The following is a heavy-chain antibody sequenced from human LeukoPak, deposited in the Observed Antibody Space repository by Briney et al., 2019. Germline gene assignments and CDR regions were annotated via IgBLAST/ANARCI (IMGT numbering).Heavy chain of an antibody. CDR2: ISYDGNTK. V-gene: IGHV3-30-3*01. J-gene: IGHJ4*02. CDR3: ARENIVVVPAAHEYYFDY. D-gene: IGHD2-2*01. CDR1: GFTFNIYA. Sequence: GGSLRLSCAASGFTFNIYAIHWVRLAPGKGLEWVSVISYDGNTKYYADSVRGRFTISRDNSKNTLYLQMNSLRSEDTAVYYCARENIVVVPAAHEYYFDYWGQGTLVTVSS.